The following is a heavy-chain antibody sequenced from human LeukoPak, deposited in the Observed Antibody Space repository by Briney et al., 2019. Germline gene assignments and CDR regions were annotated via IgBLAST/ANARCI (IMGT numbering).Heavy chain of an antibody. J-gene: IGHJ6*02. D-gene: IGHD1-1*01. CDR1: GGTFSSYD. Sequence: ASVKVSCKASGGTFSSYDISWVRQAPGQGLEWMGGIIPIFGTANYAQKFQGRVTITADESTSTAYMELSSLRSEDTAVYYCANRRRASRGYGMDVWGQGITVTVSS. CDR2: IIPIFGTA. CDR3: ANRRRASRGYGMDV. V-gene: IGHV1-69*13.